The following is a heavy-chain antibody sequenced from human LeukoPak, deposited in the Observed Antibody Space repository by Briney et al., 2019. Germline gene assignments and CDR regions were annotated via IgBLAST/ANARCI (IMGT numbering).Heavy chain of an antibody. Sequence: PGGSLRLSCAASGFTFSSYGMHWVRQAPGKGLEWVAVISYDGSNKYYADSVKGRFTISRDNSNNTLYLQMNSLRAEDTAVYYCARDLLTETRLLWFGELKYGMDVWGKGTTVTVSS. V-gene: IGHV3-30*04. CDR2: ISYDGSNK. CDR1: GFTFSSYG. D-gene: IGHD3-10*01. CDR3: ARDLLTETRLLWFGELKYGMDV. J-gene: IGHJ6*04.